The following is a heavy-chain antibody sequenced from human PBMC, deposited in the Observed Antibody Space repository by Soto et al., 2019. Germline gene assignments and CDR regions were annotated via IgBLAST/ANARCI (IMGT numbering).Heavy chain of an antibody. CDR3: ARDRGFLEWLFRSSQTKFDY. CDR2: ISSSSSTI. V-gene: IGHV3-48*02. Sequence: GGSLRLSCAASGFTFSSYSMNWVRQAPGKGLEWVSYISSSSSTIYYAASVKGRFTISRDNAKNSLYLQMNSLRDEDTAVYYCARDRGFLEWLFRSSQTKFDYWGQGTLVTVSS. D-gene: IGHD3-3*01. CDR1: GFTFSSYS. J-gene: IGHJ4*02.